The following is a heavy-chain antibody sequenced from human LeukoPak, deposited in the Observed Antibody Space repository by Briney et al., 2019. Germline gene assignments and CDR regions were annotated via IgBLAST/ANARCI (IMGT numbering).Heavy chain of an antibody. CDR1: GGSFSGYY. Sequence: SETLSLTCAVYGGSFSGYYWSWIRQPPGKGLEWIGEINHSGSTNYNPSLKSRVTISVDTSKNQFSPKLSSVTAADTAVYYCARLHDSSGYYYAAREYYFDYWGQGTLVTVSS. V-gene: IGHV4-34*01. CDR3: ARLHDSSGYYYAAREYYFDY. CDR2: INHSGST. D-gene: IGHD3-22*01. J-gene: IGHJ4*02.